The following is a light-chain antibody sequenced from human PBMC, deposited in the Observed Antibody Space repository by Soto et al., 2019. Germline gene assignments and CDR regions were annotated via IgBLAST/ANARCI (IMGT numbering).Light chain of an antibody. J-gene: IGKJ3*01. Sequence: EDVLTQSPAILSLSPGERATLSCRASQGMGNYLAWYQQKPGQAPRLLIYDASNRATGIPARFSGSGSDTDFTLTIDSLEPEDSAVYYCQQRNFWPLTFGPGTRVEIK. V-gene: IGKV3D-11*01. CDR3: QQRNFWPLT. CDR2: DAS. CDR1: QGMGNY.